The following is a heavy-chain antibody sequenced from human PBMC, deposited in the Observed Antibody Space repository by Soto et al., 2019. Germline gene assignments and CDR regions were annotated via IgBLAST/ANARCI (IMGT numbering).Heavy chain of an antibody. Sequence: HSETLSLTCTVSGGSISSGDYYWSWIRQPPGKGLEWIGYIYYSGTTYYNPSLKSRVTISVDTSKNQFSLKLSSVTAADTAVYNCARAPRRYCSGGSCYSARNFDYWGQGTLVTVSS. J-gene: IGHJ4*02. CDR2: IYYSGTT. D-gene: IGHD2-15*01. V-gene: IGHV4-30-4*01. CDR1: GGSISSGDYY. CDR3: ARAPRRYCSGGSCYSARNFDY.